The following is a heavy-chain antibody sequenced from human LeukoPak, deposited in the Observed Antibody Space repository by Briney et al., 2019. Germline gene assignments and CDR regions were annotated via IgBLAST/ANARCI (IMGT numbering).Heavy chain of an antibody. D-gene: IGHD7-27*01. V-gene: IGHV3-64D*09. J-gene: IGHJ4*02. CDR3: VKRDWGSQPAGYYLDD. CDR2: IDNNGLKT. Sequence: PGGSLRLSCSASGFSFNSYAVHWVRQAPGKGLEYVASIDNNGLKTYYADSVKGRFTISRDNSKNTLYLQMSSLRTEDTAVYYCVKRDWGSQPAGYYLDDWGQGTLVTVSS. CDR1: GFSFNSYA.